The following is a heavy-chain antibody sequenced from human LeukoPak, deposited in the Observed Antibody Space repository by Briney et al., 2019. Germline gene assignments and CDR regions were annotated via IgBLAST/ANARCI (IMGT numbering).Heavy chain of an antibody. D-gene: IGHD6-13*01. V-gene: IGHV4-31*03. J-gene: IGHJ6*02. CDR3: AGSSSSWYLDYYYYGLDV. Sequence: SQTLSLTCTVSGGSISSGGYYWSWIRQHPAKGLEWIGYIYYSGNTNYNPSLKSRVTISLDTSENQFSLILSSVTAADTAVYYCAGSSSSWYLDYYYYGLDVWGQGTTVTVSS. CDR1: GGSISSGGYY. CDR2: IYYSGNT.